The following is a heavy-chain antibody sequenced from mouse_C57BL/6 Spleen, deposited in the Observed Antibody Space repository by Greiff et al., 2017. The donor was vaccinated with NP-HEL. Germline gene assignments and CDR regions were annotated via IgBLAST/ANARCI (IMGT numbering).Heavy chain of an antibody. CDR3: ARRGIYYGNYGYFDV. CDR1: GFTFSDYG. J-gene: IGHJ1*03. V-gene: IGHV5-17*01. D-gene: IGHD2-1*01. CDR2: ISSGSSTI. Sequence: EVMLVESGGGLVKPGGSLKLSCAASGFTFSDYGMHWVRQAPEKGLEWVAYISSGSSTIYSADTVKGRFPISRDNAKNTLFLQMTSLRSEDTAMHYCARRGIYYGNYGYFDVWGTGTTVTVSS.